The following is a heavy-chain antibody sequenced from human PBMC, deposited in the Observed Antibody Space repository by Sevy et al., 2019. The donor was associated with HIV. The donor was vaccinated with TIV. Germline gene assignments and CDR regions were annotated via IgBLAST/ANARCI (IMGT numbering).Heavy chain of an antibody. CDR2: IISFFDMT. Sequence: ASVKVSCKASGGTISRDGISWVRQAPGQGLEWMGGIISFFDMTNYAPKFQGRVTISADESTSTVYMELSSLRFEDTAVYYCARGGGSGWYYFDSWGQGTLVTVSS. CDR3: ARGGGSGWYYFDS. V-gene: IGHV1-69*13. D-gene: IGHD6-19*01. J-gene: IGHJ4*02. CDR1: GGTISRDG.